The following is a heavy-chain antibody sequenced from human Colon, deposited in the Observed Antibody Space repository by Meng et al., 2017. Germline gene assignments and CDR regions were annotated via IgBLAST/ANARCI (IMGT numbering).Heavy chain of an antibody. D-gene: IGHD3-9*01. CDR1: GGSFSDYY. CDR2: IHPSGST. CDR3: ARGVDWAKSGNF. J-gene: IGHJ4*02. V-gene: IGHV4-34*01. Sequence: QVRLQESGAGLLKPSETLSLTCAVYGGSFSDYYLTWIRQPPGKGLEWVGEIHPSGSTYYSPSLQSRVTITLDTSKNQFSLTLSSMTAADTAVYYCARGVDWAKSGNFWGQGTLVTVSS.